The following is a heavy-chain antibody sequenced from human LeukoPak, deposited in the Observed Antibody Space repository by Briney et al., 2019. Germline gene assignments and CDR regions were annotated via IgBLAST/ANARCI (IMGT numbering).Heavy chain of an antibody. CDR1: GDSVTTYY. CDR3: ARGPSNRFASIRYSPRVWYFDL. J-gene: IGHJ2*01. D-gene: IGHD1-14*01. CDR2: VYYSGSA. V-gene: IGHV4-59*02. Sequence: SETLSLTCTVSGDSVTTYYWSWIRQPPGKGLEWLGYVYYSGSATYNPSLKSRVTISVDTSKNQFSLRLSSVTAADTAVYYCARGPSNRFASIRYSPRVWYFDLWGRGTLVTVSS.